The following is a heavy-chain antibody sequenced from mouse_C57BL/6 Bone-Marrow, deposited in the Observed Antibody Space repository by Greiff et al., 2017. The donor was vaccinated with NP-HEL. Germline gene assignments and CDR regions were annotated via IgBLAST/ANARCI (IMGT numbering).Heavy chain of an antibody. CDR3: ARPLGRGWFAY. Sequence: DVMLVESGGGLVKPGGSLKLSCAASGFTFSDYGMHWVRQAPEKGLEWVAYISSGSSTIYYADTVKGRFTISRDNAKNTLFLQMTSLRSEDTAMYYCARPLGRGWFAYWGQGTLVTVSA. J-gene: IGHJ3*01. D-gene: IGHD4-1*01. V-gene: IGHV5-17*01. CDR2: ISSGSSTI. CDR1: GFTFSDYG.